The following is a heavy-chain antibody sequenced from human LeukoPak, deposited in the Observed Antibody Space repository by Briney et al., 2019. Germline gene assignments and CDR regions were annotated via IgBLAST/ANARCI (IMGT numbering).Heavy chain of an antibody. Sequence: GGSLRLSCAASGFTFTTYWMGWVRQAPGKGLEWVANIKKDGSEKYYVDSVKGRFTISRDNAKTSLYLQMNSLRAEDTAVYYCARDLSGVTGYTYGRGIDYWGQGTLVTVSS. CDR1: GFTFTTYW. V-gene: IGHV3-7*01. CDR3: ARDLSGVTGYTYGRGIDY. J-gene: IGHJ4*02. CDR2: IKKDGSEK. D-gene: IGHD5-18*01.